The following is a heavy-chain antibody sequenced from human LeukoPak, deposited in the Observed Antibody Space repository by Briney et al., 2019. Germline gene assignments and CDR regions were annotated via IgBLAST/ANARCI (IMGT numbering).Heavy chain of an antibody. V-gene: IGHV3-53*01. D-gene: IGHD3-22*01. Sequence: GGSLRLSCAASGFTVSSNYMSWVRQAPGKGLEWVSVIYSGGSTYYADSVKGRFTISRDNSKNTLYLQMNSLRAEDTAVYYCASRRGSGPGGYYYYYYYGMDVWGQGTTVTVSS. J-gene: IGHJ6*02. CDR1: GFTVSSNY. CDR3: ASRRGSGPGGYYYYYYYGMDV. CDR2: IYSGGST.